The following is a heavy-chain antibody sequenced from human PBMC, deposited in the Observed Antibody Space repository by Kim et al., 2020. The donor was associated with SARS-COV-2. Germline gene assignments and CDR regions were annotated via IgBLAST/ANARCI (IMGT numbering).Heavy chain of an antibody. CDR1: GAPISHYY. CDR3: ARGGTYYLDS. Sequence: SETLSLTCTVSGAPISHYYWSWIRQPAGKGLEWIGRIYIRGTTDYNSSLKGRVTVSVDTSKNQLSLRLTSVTAADTAVYFCARGGTYYLDSCGQGTLVTV. CDR2: IYIRGTT. J-gene: IGHJ5*01. D-gene: IGHD3-10*01. V-gene: IGHV4-4*07.